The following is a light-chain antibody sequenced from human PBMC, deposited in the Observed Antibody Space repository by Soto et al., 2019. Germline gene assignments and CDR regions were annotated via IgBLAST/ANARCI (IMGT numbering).Light chain of an antibody. CDR1: QGISNH. V-gene: IGKV1-27*01. Sequence: DIQMTQSPSSLSASVGDRVTITCRASQGISNHLAWYQQKPGKVPKLLIYAASTLQSGVPSRFSGSGSGTDFTLTISGLQPEDVAIYYCQKYNTAPLTGRGGTQVDIK. CDR3: QKYNTAPLT. J-gene: IGKJ4*01. CDR2: AAS.